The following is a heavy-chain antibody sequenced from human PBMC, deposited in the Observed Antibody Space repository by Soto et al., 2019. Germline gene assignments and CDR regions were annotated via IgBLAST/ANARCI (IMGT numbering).Heavy chain of an antibody. V-gene: IGHV4-30-4*01. Sequence: QVQLQESGPGLGKPSETLSLTCTVSAGSINSGDHYWSWIRQPPGKGLECIGYIFYSGTTYYNPSLESRVTISVYTSMNQFSLKLRSVTAADTAVYYCARGRGYCYGIDYWGQGTLVTVSS. D-gene: IGHD5-18*01. CDR3: ARGRGYCYGIDY. CDR2: IFYSGTT. CDR1: AGSINSGDHY. J-gene: IGHJ4*02.